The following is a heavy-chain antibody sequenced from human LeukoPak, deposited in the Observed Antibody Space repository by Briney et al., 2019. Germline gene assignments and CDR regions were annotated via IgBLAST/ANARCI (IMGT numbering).Heavy chain of an antibody. D-gene: IGHD3-22*01. CDR2: ISGSGGST. Sequence: GGSLRLSCAASGFTFSSYAMSWVRQAPGKGLEWVSAISGSGGSTYYADSVKGRFTISRDNSKNTLYLQMSRLRAEDTVVYYCAKDLYYDSSGCGDYWGQGTLVTVSS. CDR3: AKDLYYDSSGCGDY. J-gene: IGHJ4*02. CDR1: GFTFSSYA. V-gene: IGHV3-23*01.